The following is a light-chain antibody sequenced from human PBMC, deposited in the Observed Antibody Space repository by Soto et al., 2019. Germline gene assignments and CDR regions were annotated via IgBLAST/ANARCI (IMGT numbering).Light chain of an antibody. CDR1: QSVNSH. V-gene: IGKV3-15*01. Sequence: EIVMTQSPATLSGSPGERATLSCRASQSVNSHLAWYHQKPGQAPRLLIYGASTRATGIPARFSGSGSGTDFTLTISSLQSEDFAVYYCQQYNNWPRTFGQGTKVEIK. J-gene: IGKJ1*01. CDR3: QQYNNWPRT. CDR2: GAS.